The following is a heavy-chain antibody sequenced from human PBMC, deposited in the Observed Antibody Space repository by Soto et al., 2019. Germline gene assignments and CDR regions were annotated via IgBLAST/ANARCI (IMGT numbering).Heavy chain of an antibody. Sequence: QVQLVQSGAEVKNPVSSVKVSCKASGGTFSSYAISWGRQAPGQGLEWMGGIIPIFGTANYAQKFQGRVTITADESTSTAYMELSSLRSEDTAVYYCAREGAGAIFGEAGSLWGQGTLVTVSS. CDR1: GGTFSSYA. V-gene: IGHV1-69*01. J-gene: IGHJ4*02. CDR3: AREGAGAIFGEAGSL. CDR2: IIPIFGTA. D-gene: IGHD3-3*01.